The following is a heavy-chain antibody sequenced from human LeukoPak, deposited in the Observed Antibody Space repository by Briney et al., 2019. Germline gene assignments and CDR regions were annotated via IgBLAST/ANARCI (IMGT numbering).Heavy chain of an antibody. V-gene: IGHV4-59*01. Sequence: SGTLSLTCTVSGGSISSYYWSWIRQPPGKGLEWIGYIYYSGSTNYNPSLKSRVTISVDTSKNQFSLKLSSVTAADTAVYYCARGQQPFDPWGQGTLVTVSS. J-gene: IGHJ5*02. CDR3: ARGQQPFDP. CDR1: GGSISSYY. D-gene: IGHD1-1*01. CDR2: IYYSGST.